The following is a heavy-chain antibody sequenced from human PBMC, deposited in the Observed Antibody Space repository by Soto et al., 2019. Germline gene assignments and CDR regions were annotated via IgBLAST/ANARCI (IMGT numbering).Heavy chain of an antibody. Sequence: ASVKVSCKASGYTFTGYYMHWVRQAPGQGLEWMGWINPNSGGTNYAQKFQGRVTMTRDTSISTAYMELSRLRSDDTAVYYCARRHCTNGVCYRDEFDYWGQGTLVTVSS. D-gene: IGHD2-8*01. V-gene: IGHV1-2*02. CDR1: GYTFTGYY. CDR3: ARRHCTNGVCYRDEFDY. CDR2: INPNSGGT. J-gene: IGHJ4*02.